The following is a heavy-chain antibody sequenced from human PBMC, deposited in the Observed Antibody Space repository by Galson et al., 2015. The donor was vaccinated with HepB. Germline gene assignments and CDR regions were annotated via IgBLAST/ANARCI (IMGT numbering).Heavy chain of an antibody. CDR2: INHSGST. CDR3: ARETYGYSSSWRLDY. V-gene: IGHV4-34*01. J-gene: IGHJ4*02. D-gene: IGHD6-13*01. Sequence: SETLSLTCAVYGGSFSGYYWSWIRQPPGKGLEWIGEINHSGSTNYNPSLKSRVTISVDTSKNQFSLKLSSVTAADTAVYYCARETYGYSSSWRLDYWGQGTLVTVSS. CDR1: GGSFSGYY.